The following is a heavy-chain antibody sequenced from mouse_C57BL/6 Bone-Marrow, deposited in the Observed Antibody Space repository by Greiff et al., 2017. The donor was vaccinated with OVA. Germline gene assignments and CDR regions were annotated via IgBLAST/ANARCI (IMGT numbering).Heavy chain of an antibody. Sequence: QVQLQQSGAELVKPGASVKISCKASGYAFSSYWMNWVKQRPGKGLEWIGQIYPGDGDTNYNGKFKGKATLTADKSSSTAYMQLSSLTSEDSAVYFCAREASLITTVVARYFDVWGTGTTVTVSS. CDR1: GYAFSSYW. J-gene: IGHJ1*03. V-gene: IGHV1-80*01. CDR3: AREASLITTVVARYFDV. CDR2: IYPGDGDT. D-gene: IGHD1-1*01.